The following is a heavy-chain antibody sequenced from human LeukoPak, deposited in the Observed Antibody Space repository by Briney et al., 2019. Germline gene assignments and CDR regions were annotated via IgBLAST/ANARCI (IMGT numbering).Heavy chain of an antibody. CDR2: ISGSGGST. Sequence: GGSLRLSSAASGFTFSSYAMSWVRQAPGKGLEWVSAISGSGGSTYYADSVKGRFTISRDNSKNTLYLQMNSLRAEDTAVYYCAKAQMATIKERVDYWGQGTLVTVSS. CDR3: AKAQMATIKERVDY. CDR1: GFTFSSYA. D-gene: IGHD5-24*01. J-gene: IGHJ4*02. V-gene: IGHV3-23*01.